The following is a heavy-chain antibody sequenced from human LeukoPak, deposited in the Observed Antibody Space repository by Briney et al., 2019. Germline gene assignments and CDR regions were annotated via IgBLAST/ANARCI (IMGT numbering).Heavy chain of an antibody. CDR1: GGSFSGYY. CDR2: INHSGST. Sequence: SETLSLTCAVYGGSFSGYYWSWIRQPPGKGLEWIGEINHSGSTNYNPSLKSRVAISVDTSKNQFSLKLSSVTAADTAVYYCARGGSSYGTRKIDYWGQGTLVTVSS. V-gene: IGHV4-34*01. D-gene: IGHD5-18*01. CDR3: ARGGSSYGTRKIDY. J-gene: IGHJ4*02.